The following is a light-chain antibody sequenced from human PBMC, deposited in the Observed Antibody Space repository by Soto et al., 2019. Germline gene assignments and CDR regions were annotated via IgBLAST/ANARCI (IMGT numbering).Light chain of an antibody. V-gene: IGLV2-23*01. CDR1: SSDVGSYNL. CDR2: EGS. CDR3: CSYAGSSTP. J-gene: IGLJ3*02. Sequence: QSVLTQPASVSGSPGQSITISCTGTSSDVGSYNLVSWYQQHPGKAPKHMIYEGSKRPSGVSNRFSGSKSGNTASLTISGLQAEDEADYYCCSYAGSSTPFGGGTKLTVL.